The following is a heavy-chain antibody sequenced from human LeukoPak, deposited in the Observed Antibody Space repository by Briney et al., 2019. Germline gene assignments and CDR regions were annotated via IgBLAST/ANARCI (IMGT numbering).Heavy chain of an antibody. CDR3: ARDWGSIKVITDY. CDR2: ISSNSDNT. Sequence: EASVKVSCKATGYTFTSYGISWVRQAPGQGLEWVGWISSNSDNTNYAQKSQGRVTMTTDTSTSTAYMELRSLRSDDTAVYYCARDWGSIKVITDYWGQGTLVTVSS. CDR1: GYTFTSYG. J-gene: IGHJ4*02. V-gene: IGHV1-18*01. D-gene: IGHD3-16*01.